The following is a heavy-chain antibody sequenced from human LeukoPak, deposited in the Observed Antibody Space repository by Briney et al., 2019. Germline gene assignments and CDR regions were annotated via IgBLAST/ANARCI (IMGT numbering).Heavy chain of an antibody. D-gene: IGHD2-15*01. CDR3: ARAVGIVVVVVATLDY. V-gene: IGHV1-69*13. Sequence: VKVSCKASGGTFSSYAISWVRQAPGQGLEWMGGIIPIFGTANYAQKFQGRVTITADESTSTAYMELSSLRSEDTAVYYCARAVGIVVVVVATLDYWGQGTLVTVSS. CDR2: IIPIFGTA. CDR1: GGTFSSYA. J-gene: IGHJ4*02.